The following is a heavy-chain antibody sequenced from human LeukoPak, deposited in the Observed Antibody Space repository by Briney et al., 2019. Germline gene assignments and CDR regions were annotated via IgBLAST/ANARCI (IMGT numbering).Heavy chain of an antibody. CDR1: GFTFSSYS. Sequence: GGSLRLSCAASGFTFSSYSMNWVRQAPGKGLEWVSSISSSSSYIYYADSVKGRFTISRDNAKNSLYLQMNSLRAEDTAVYYCAKTMVRGVIIQYYFDYWGQGTLVTVSS. J-gene: IGHJ4*02. CDR2: ISSSSSYI. V-gene: IGHV3-21*01. D-gene: IGHD3-10*01. CDR3: AKTMVRGVIIQYYFDY.